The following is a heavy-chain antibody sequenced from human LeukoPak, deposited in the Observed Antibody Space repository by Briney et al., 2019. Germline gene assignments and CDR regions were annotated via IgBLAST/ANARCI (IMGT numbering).Heavy chain of an antibody. D-gene: IGHD1-26*01. Sequence: GGSLRLSCAASGFTFSSYWMTWVRQAPGKGLEWMANIRDDGSDKYYVDSVKGRFTISRDNAQNTLLLQMDSLRVEDTAVYYCVRHTRRSPADYWGQGTLVTVST. CDR1: GFTFSSYW. V-gene: IGHV3-7*01. CDR3: VRHTRRSPADY. CDR2: IRDDGSDK. J-gene: IGHJ4*02.